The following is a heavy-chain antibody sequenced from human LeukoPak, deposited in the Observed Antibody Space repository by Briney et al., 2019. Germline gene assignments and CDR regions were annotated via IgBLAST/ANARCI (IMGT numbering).Heavy chain of an antibody. CDR2: INAGNGNT. V-gene: IGHV1-3*01. CDR3: ARSWSPFRPSPVGMDV. CDR1: GYTFTSYA. Sequence: ASVKVSCKASGYTFTSYAMHWVRQAPGQRLEWMGWINAGNGNTKYSQKFQGRVTITRDTSASTAYMELSSLRSEDTAVYCCARSWSPFRPSPVGMDVWGQGTTVTVSS. D-gene: IGHD2/OR15-2a*01. J-gene: IGHJ6*02.